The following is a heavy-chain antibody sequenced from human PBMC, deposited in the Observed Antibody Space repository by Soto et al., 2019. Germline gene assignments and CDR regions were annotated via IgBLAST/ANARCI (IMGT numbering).Heavy chain of an antibody. CDR3: ARDGGIVVVVAAAPHYYYGMDV. D-gene: IGHD2-15*01. CDR1: GFTFSSYA. J-gene: IGHJ6*02. CDR2: ISYDGSNK. Sequence: QVQLVESGGGVVQPGRSLRLYCAASGFTFSSYAMHWVRQAPGKGLEWVAVISYDGSNKYYADSVKGRFTISRDNSKNTLYLQMNSLRAEDTAVYYCARDGGIVVVVAAAPHYYYGMDVWGQGTTVTVSS. V-gene: IGHV3-30-3*01.